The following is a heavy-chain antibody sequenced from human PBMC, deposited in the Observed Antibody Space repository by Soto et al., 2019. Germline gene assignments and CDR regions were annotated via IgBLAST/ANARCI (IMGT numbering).Heavy chain of an antibody. CDR3: VSWVSAHFDY. V-gene: IGHV3-23*01. J-gene: IGHJ4*02. Sequence: PGGSLRLSCAASRYTFKSHGLSWVRQAPGKGLEWVSTIDSSGVNTHYADSVKGRFTIARDNTRNSLHLQMHELRADDTALYYCVSWVSAHFDYWGQGTVVTVYS. CDR2: IDSSGVNT. D-gene: IGHD3-16*01. CDR1: RYTFKSHG.